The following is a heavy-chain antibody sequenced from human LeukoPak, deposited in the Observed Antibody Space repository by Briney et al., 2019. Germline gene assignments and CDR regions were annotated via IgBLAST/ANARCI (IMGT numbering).Heavy chain of an antibody. V-gene: IGHV3-21*01. CDR3: ARYYYDTSGYYLVDY. D-gene: IGHD3-22*01. CDR2: ISGSSRYI. Sequence: PGGSLRLSCAASGFTFSSYSMNWVRQAPGKGLEWVSSISGSSRYIYYADSVKGRFTISRDNAKNSLYLQMNSLRAEDTAVYYCARYYYDTSGYYLVDYWGQGTLVTVSS. CDR1: GFTFSSYS. J-gene: IGHJ4*02.